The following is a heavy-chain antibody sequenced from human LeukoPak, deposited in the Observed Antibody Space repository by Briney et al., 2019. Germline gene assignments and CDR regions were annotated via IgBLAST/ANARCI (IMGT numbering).Heavy chain of an antibody. D-gene: IGHD5-18*01. CDR1: GFTFSSYA. Sequence: GGSLRLSCAASGFTFSSYAMSWVRQAPGKGLEWVSAISGSGGSTYYAASVKGRFTISRDNSKNTLYLPLNSLRAEDTAVYYCAKDGYSYGDSTGYFDYWGQGTLVTVSS. V-gene: IGHV3-23*01. J-gene: IGHJ4*02. CDR2: ISGSGGST. CDR3: AKDGYSYGDSTGYFDY.